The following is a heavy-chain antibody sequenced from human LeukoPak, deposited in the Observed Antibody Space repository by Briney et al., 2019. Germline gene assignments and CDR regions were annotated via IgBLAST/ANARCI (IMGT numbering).Heavy chain of an antibody. Sequence: SETLSLTCTVSGGSISSYYWSWIRQPPGKGLEWIGYIYYSGSTYYNPSLKSRVTISVDTSKNQFSLKLSSVTAADTAVYYCARSRRGAYNWFDPWGQGTLVTVSS. J-gene: IGHJ5*02. CDR1: GGSISSYY. V-gene: IGHV4-59*08. CDR3: ARSRRGAYNWFDP. CDR2: IYYSGST. D-gene: IGHD4/OR15-4a*01.